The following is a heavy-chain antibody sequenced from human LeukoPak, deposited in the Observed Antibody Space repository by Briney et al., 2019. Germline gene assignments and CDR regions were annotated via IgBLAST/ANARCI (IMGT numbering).Heavy chain of an antibody. D-gene: IGHD2-2*01. V-gene: IGHV3-30-3*01. Sequence: GGSLRLSCAASGFTFSSYAMSWVRQAPGKGLEWVAVISYDGNNKYYADSVKGRFTISRDNSENTLYLQMNSLRVEDTAFYYCARDICSSTSCYQGRFDYWGQGTLVTVSS. CDR2: ISYDGNNK. J-gene: IGHJ4*02. CDR1: GFTFSSYA. CDR3: ARDICSSTSCYQGRFDY.